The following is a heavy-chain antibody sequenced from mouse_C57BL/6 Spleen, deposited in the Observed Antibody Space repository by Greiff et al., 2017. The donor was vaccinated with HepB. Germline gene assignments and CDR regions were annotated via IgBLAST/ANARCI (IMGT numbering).Heavy chain of an antibody. Sequence: VQLQQSGPELVKPGASVKIPCKASGYTFTDYNMDWVKQSHGKSLEWIGDINPNNGGTIYNQKFKSKATLTVDNTTSTSYMELRSLTSENTALYYGARGRPWYFDVWGTGTTVTVSS. CDR1: GYTFTDYN. CDR2: INPNNGGT. V-gene: IGHV1-18*01. J-gene: IGHJ1*03. CDR3: ARGRPWYFDV.